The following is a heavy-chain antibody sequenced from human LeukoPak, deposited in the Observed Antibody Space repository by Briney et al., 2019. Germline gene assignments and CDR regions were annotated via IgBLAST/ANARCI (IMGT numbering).Heavy chain of an antibody. Sequence: SETLPLTCTVSGGSISSYYWSWIRQPPGKGLEWIGYIYYSGSTNYNPSLKSRVTISVDTSKNQFSLNLSSVTAADTAVYFCARAPHFFDTSGSRYYFDYWGQGALVTVSS. CDR2: IYYSGST. V-gene: IGHV4-59*12. J-gene: IGHJ4*02. CDR3: ARAPHFFDTSGSRYYFDY. D-gene: IGHD3-22*01. CDR1: GGSISSYY.